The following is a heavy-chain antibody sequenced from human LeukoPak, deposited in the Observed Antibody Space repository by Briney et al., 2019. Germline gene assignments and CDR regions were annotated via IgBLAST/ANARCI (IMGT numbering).Heavy chain of an antibody. CDR3: ARGDGDYADAFDI. Sequence: GGSLRLSCAASGFTFSSYAMHWVRQAPGKGLEWVAVISYDGSNKYYADSVKGRFTISRDNSKNTLYLQMNSLRAEDTAVYYCARGDGDYADAFDIWGQGTMVTASS. D-gene: IGHD4-17*01. J-gene: IGHJ3*02. V-gene: IGHV3-30-3*01. CDR1: GFTFSSYA. CDR2: ISYDGSNK.